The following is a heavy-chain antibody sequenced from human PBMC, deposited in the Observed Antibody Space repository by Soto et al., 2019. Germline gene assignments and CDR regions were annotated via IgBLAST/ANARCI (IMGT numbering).Heavy chain of an antibody. CDR1: GGTFSSYA. V-gene: IGHV1-69*13. Sequence: SVKVSCKASGGTFSSYAISWVRQAPGQGLEWMGGIIPIFGTANYAQKFQGRVTITADESTSTAYMELSSLRSEDTAVYYCARERIVVVPAAIHYYYGMDVWGQGTTVTVSS. J-gene: IGHJ6*02. D-gene: IGHD2-2*01. CDR2: IIPIFGTA. CDR3: ARERIVVVPAAIHYYYGMDV.